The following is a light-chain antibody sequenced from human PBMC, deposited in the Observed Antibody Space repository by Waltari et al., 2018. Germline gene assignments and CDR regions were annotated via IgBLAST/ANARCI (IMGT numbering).Light chain of an antibody. CDR3: CPYAGSYTLLV. CDR1: SSDVGGYNY. Sequence: QSALTQPRSVSGSPGQSVTISCTGTSSDVGGYNYVSWYQQHPGKAPKLMLYDVSKRPSGVPDRFSGSKSGNTASLTISGLQAEDEADYYCCPYAGSYTLLVFGGGTKLTVL. J-gene: IGLJ2*01. CDR2: DVS. V-gene: IGLV2-11*01.